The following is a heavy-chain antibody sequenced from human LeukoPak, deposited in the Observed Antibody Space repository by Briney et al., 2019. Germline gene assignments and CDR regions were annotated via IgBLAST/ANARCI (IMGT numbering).Heavy chain of an antibody. J-gene: IGHJ4*02. D-gene: IGHD6-19*01. Sequence: PSETLSLTCTVSGVSISSSNSYWGWIRQPPGKGLEWIGEINHSGSTNYNPSLKTRVTISLDTSKNQFSLKLTSVTAADTAVYYCARRSSGWYFDYWGQGTLVTVSS. V-gene: IGHV4-39*07. CDR3: ARRSSGWYFDY. CDR2: INHSGST. CDR1: GVSISSSNSY.